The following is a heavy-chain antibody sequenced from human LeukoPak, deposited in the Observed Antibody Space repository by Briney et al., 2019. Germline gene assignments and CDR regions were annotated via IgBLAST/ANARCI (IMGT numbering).Heavy chain of an antibody. V-gene: IGHV3-33*01. J-gene: IGHJ4*02. CDR2: IWYDGSNK. Sequence: GGSLRLSCAASGFTFSSYGMHWVRQAPGKGLEWVAVIWYDGSNKYYADSVKGRFTISRDNAKNSLYLQMNSLRAEDTAVYYCARDFLAAAGSYYFDYWGQGTLVTVSS. D-gene: IGHD6-13*01. CDR3: ARDFLAAAGSYYFDY. CDR1: GFTFSSYG.